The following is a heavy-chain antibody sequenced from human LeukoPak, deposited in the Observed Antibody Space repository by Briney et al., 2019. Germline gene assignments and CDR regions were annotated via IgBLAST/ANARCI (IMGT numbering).Heavy chain of an antibody. CDR2: IRYDGSNK. CDR1: GLTFSSYG. CDR3: AKDQGYSSGWLWFDP. Sequence: GGSLRLSCAASGLTFSSYGMHWVRQAPGKGLEWVAFIRYDGSNKYYADSVKGRFTISRDNSKNTLYLQMNSLRAEDTAVYYCAKDQGYSSGWLWFDPWGQGTLVTVSS. V-gene: IGHV3-30*02. D-gene: IGHD6-19*01. J-gene: IGHJ5*02.